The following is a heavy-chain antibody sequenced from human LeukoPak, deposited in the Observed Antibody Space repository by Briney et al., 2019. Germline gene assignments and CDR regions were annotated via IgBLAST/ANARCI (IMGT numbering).Heavy chain of an antibody. D-gene: IGHD1-26*01. Sequence: SGPTLVHPPRTLTLTCTFSGFSLSTPRVGVTWVRQPPGKALEWLSLIYWNDEKHYSPSLRTRLTITKDASKKQVVLTMTNMDTVDTATYYCARDRMGIGFDPWGQGTLVIVSS. CDR1: GFSLSTPRVG. CDR3: ARDRMGIGFDP. V-gene: IGHV2-5*01. CDR2: IYWNDEK. J-gene: IGHJ5*02.